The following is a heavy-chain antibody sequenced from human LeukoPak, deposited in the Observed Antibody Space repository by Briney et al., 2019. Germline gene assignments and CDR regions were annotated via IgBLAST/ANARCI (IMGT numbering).Heavy chain of an antibody. Sequence: GGSLRLSCAASGFTFSSYAMSWVRQAPGKGLEWVSAISGSGGSTYYADSVKGRFTISRDNSKNTLYLQMNSMRAEDTAVYYCAKGSGRHDYVWGSYRDTPFDYWGQGTLVTVSS. D-gene: IGHD3-16*02. J-gene: IGHJ4*02. CDR2: ISGSGGST. CDR1: GFTFSSYA. CDR3: AKGSGRHDYVWGSYRDTPFDY. V-gene: IGHV3-23*01.